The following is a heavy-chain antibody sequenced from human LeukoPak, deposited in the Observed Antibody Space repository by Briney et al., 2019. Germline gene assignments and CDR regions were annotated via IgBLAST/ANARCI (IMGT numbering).Heavy chain of an antibody. CDR2: IIPIFGTA. Sequence: ASVKVSCKASGGTFSSYAISWVRQAPGQGLEWMGGIIPIFGTANYAQKFQGRVTITRDTSVSTAYMELSSLTSEDTAVYYCANWAGTPAGYFSGPLDYWGQGTLVTVSS. D-gene: IGHD6-19*01. CDR1: GGTFSSYA. CDR3: ANWAGTPAGYFSGPLDY. J-gene: IGHJ4*02. V-gene: IGHV1-69*05.